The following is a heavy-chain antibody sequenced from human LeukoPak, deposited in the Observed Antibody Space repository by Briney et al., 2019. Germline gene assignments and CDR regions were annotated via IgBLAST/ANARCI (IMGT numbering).Heavy chain of an antibody. CDR2: IRHDGSQT. J-gene: IGHJ4*02. V-gene: IGHV3-7*01. D-gene: IGHD1-14*01. CDR3: ATGANLFQF. Sequence: PGGSLRLSCAASGSIFTDSWMSWVRQAPGKGLEWVANIRHDGSQTYYLDSVKGRFTISRDNAKNEVYLEMNNLRGADTAVYYCATGANLFQFWGQGTLVTVSS. CDR1: GSIFTDSW.